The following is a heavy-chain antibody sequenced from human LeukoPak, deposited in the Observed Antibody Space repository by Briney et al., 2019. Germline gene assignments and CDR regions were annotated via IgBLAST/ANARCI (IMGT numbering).Heavy chain of an antibody. CDR2: ISGSGVRT. D-gene: IGHD7-27*01. CDR3: ANGHPGVDY. V-gene: IGHV3-23*01. CDR1: GFTFSSYA. J-gene: IGHJ4*02. Sequence: GGSLRLSCAASGFTFSSYAMRWVRQAPGKGLEWVSGISGSGVRTNYADSVKGRFTISRDNSKNTLYLQMNSLRAEDTAVYYCANGHPGVDYWGQGTLVTVSS.